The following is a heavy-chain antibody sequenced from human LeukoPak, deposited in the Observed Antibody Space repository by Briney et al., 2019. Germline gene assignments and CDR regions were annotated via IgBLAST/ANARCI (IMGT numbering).Heavy chain of an antibody. Sequence: QSGGSLRLSCAASGFTFSGYSMNWVRQVPGKGLEWVSYISVTPSLIYYADSVKGRFTISRDNAKNSLYLQMNSLRAEDTAVYYCARVVVVPAAGISFDYWGPGTLVTVSS. CDR3: ARVVVVPAAGISFDY. CDR2: ISVTPSLI. CDR1: GFTFSGYS. D-gene: IGHD2-2*01. J-gene: IGHJ4*02. V-gene: IGHV3-48*04.